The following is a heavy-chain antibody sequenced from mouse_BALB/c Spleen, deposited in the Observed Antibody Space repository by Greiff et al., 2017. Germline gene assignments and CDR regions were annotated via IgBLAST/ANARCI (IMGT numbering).Heavy chain of an antibody. D-gene: IGHD2-1*01. J-gene: IGHJ4*01. CDR1: GYTFTSYV. V-gene: IGHV1-14*01. Sequence: EVQLQQSGPELVKPGASVKMSCKASGYTFTSYVMHWVKQKPGQGLEWIGYINPYNDGTKYNEKFKGKATLTSVKSSSTAYMELSSLTSEDSAVYYCARRRVYGNYGYAMDYWGQGTSVTVSS. CDR3: ARRRVYGNYGYAMDY. CDR2: INPYNDGT.